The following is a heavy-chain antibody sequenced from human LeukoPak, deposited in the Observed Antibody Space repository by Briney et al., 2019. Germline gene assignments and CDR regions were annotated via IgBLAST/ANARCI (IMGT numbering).Heavy chain of an antibody. J-gene: IGHJ3*02. Sequence: ASVKVSCKTSGYTFTGPYIHWVRQAPGQGLEWMGWVNPKSGGTSYAQRFQDRITLARDTSISTVYMELSRLISDDTAVYYCARDFYTSGKGAFDIWGQGTMVTSSA. V-gene: IGHV1-2*02. CDR1: GYTFTGPY. CDR2: VNPKSGGT. D-gene: IGHD2/OR15-2a*01. CDR3: ARDFYTSGKGAFDI.